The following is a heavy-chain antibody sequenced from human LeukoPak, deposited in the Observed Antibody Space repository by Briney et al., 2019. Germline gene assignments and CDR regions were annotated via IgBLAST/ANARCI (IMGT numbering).Heavy chain of an antibody. CDR3: VKDVVPGRTGAGPGS. CDR2: IEHDGSIA. Sequence: GGSLRLSCVASGFTFRNFGFHWVRQAPDKGLEWVAFIEHDGSIASHSESVKGRFSLSRDDSKTAVSLQMNSLRAEDTALYYCVKDVVPGRTGAGPGSWGQGTLVTVSS. CDR1: GFTFRNFG. V-gene: IGHV3-30*02. J-gene: IGHJ5*02. D-gene: IGHD6-13*01.